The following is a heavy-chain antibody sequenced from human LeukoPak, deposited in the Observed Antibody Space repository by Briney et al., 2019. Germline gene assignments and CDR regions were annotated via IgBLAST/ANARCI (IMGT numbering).Heavy chain of an antibody. CDR3: ARMDMDTAMVTNYLDH. J-gene: IGHJ4*02. CDR1: GYTFTNNY. CDR2: IHPSGSST. V-gene: IGHV1-46*01. D-gene: IGHD5-18*01. Sequence: ASVKVSCKASGYTFTNNYMHWVRQAPGQGLEWMGVIHPSGSSTNYAQKFRGRVTMTKDTSASTVYIELSSLRSEDTAVYYCARMDMDTAMVTNYLDHWGQGTLVTVSS.